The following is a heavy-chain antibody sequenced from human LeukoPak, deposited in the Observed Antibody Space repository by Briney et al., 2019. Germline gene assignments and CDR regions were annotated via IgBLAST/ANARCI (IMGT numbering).Heavy chain of an antibody. CDR3: VRDPQDVFQTTYLDY. CDR1: GFIFSAYT. D-gene: IGHD1-7*01. V-gene: IGHV3-30*04. J-gene: IGHJ4*02. CDR2: MLGDGEKE. Sequence: GGSLRLSCATSGFIFSAYTVHWVRQAPGKGLEWVALMLGDGEKEHYADSVKGRFTISRDNSKNTVYLQMNSLRPEDTALYFCVRDPQDVFQTTYLDYWGQGTLATVSS.